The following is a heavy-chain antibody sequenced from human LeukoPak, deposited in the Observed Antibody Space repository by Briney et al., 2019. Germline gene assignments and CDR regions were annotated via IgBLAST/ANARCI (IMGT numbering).Heavy chain of an antibody. Sequence: GGSLRLSCAASGFTFSSYSMNWVRQAPGKGLEWVSSISSSSSYIYYADSVKGRFTISRDNAKNSLYLQMNSLRSDDTAVYYCARDKRRSDYYGSGSYYPDAFDIWGQGTMVTVSS. CDR3: ARDKRRSDYYGSGSYYPDAFDI. J-gene: IGHJ3*02. V-gene: IGHV3-21*04. CDR1: GFTFSSYS. D-gene: IGHD3-10*01. CDR2: ISSSSSYI.